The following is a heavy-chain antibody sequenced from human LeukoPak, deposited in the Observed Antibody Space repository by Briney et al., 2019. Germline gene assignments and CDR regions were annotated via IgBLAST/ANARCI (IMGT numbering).Heavy chain of an antibody. CDR2: ISAYTGST. J-gene: IGHJ3*02. CDR3: ARTVGATGAFDI. D-gene: IGHD1-26*01. Sequence: ASVKVSCKASGYTFINYGPAWGRQAPGQGFQWMGWISAYTGSTNYAQKFQGRVPMPTDPSTSTAYMELRSLTSNDTAVYYCARTVGATGAFDIWGQGTMVIVSS. V-gene: IGHV1-18*01. CDR1: GYTFINYG.